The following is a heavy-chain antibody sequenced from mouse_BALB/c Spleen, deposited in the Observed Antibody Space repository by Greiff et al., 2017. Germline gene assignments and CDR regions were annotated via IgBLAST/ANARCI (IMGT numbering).Heavy chain of an antibody. CDR1: GYAFSSYW. J-gene: IGHJ3*01. D-gene: IGHD4-1*01. Sequence: QVHVKQSGAELVRPGSSVKISCKASGYAFSSYWMNWVKQRPGQGLEWIGQIYPGDGDTNYNGKFKGKATLTADKSSSTAYMQLSSLTSEDSAVYLCAREGGLGWFAYWGQGTLVTVSA. V-gene: IGHV1-80*01. CDR3: AREGGLGWFAY. CDR2: IYPGDGDT.